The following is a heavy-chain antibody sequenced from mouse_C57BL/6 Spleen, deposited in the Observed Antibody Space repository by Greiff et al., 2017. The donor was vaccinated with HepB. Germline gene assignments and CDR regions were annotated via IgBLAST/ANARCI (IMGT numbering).Heavy chain of an antibody. Sequence: QVQLQQSGPELVKPGASVKLSCKASGYAFSSSWMNWVMQRPGKGLEWIGRIYPGDGETNYNEKFKGKATLSADKSSRTAYMQLSRLTSEDSAVYVCALVDGYDEFSYWGQGTIVTVAA. D-gene: IGHD2-2*01. CDR2: IYPGDGET. V-gene: IGHV1-82*01. CDR3: ALVDGYDEFSY. J-gene: IGHJ3*01. CDR1: GYAFSSSW.